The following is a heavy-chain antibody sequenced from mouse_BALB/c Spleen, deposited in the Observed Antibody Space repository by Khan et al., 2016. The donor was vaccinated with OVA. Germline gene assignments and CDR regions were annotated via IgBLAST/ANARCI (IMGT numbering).Heavy chain of an antibody. CDR1: GYTFTSYT. D-gene: IGHD2-14*01. V-gene: IGHV1-4*01. CDR3: VRDGDYYRNDGWFAY. CDR2: INPSNGYT. Sequence: QIQLVQSGAELARPGASVKMSCKASGYTFTSYTIHWIKLRPGQGLEWIGYINPSNGYTNYNQKFKDKATLTADKSSTTAYMQLSSLTSDDSAVYNCVRDGDYYRNDGWFAYWGQGTLVTVSA. J-gene: IGHJ3*01.